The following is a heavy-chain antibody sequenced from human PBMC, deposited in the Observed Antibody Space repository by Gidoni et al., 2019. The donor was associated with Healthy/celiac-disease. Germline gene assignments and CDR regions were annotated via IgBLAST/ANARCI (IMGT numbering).Heavy chain of an antibody. V-gene: IGHV4-4*07. J-gene: IGHJ5*02. Sequence: QVQLQESDPGLVKPSETLSLTCTVAGGPISSYYWSWIRQPAGTGLEWIGRIYTSGSTNYNPSLKSRVTMSVDTSKNQFSLKLISVTSADTAVYYCARGITFGGASSDFFDPWGQGTLVTVSS. CDR2: IYTSGST. CDR1: GGPISSYY. D-gene: IGHD3-16*01. CDR3: ARGITFGGASSDFFDP.